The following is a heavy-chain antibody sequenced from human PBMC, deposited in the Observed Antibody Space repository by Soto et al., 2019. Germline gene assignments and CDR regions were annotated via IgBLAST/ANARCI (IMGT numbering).Heavy chain of an antibody. Sequence: GASVKVSCKASGYTFTSYYMHWVRQAPGQGLEWMGIINPSGGSTSYAQKFQGRVTMTRDTSTSTVYTELSSLRSEDTAVYYCARDKATSVVVVAATRHNAFDIWGQRTMVTVSS. CDR3: ARDKATSVVVVAATRHNAFDI. CDR1: GYTFTSYY. CDR2: INPSGGST. J-gene: IGHJ3*02. V-gene: IGHV1-46*03. D-gene: IGHD2-15*01.